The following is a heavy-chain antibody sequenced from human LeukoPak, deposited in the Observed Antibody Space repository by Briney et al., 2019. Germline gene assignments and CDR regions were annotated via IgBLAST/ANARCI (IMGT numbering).Heavy chain of an antibody. CDR2: ISHDGSNI. V-gene: IGHV3-30*03. D-gene: IGHD1-7*01. CDR1: GFTFSSYG. Sequence: GGSLRLSCAASGFTFSSYGMHWVRQAPGKGLEWVAVISHDGSNIYYADSVKGRFTISRDNSKNTLYLQMNSLRAEDTAVYYCALGGTYFDYWGQGTLVTVSS. J-gene: IGHJ4*02. CDR3: ALGGTYFDY.